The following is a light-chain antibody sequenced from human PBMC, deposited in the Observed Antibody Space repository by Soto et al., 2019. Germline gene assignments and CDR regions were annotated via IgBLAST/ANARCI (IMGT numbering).Light chain of an antibody. CDR1: QSVSSY. CDR2: DAS. Sequence: EIVLTQSPATLSLSPGERDTLSCRASQSVSSYLAWYQQKPGQAPRLLIYDASHRATGIPARFSGSGSGTAFTLTSSSLEPEDFAVYYCQQRSNCPPSITFGQATRLESK. J-gene: IGKJ5*01. V-gene: IGKV3-11*01. CDR3: QQRSNCPPSIT.